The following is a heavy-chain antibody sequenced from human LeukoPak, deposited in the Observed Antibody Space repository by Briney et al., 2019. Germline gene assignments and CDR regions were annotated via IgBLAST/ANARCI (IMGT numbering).Heavy chain of an antibody. Sequence: SETLSLTCTVSADSISSYYWTWIRQPPGKGLEWIGYVFYSGSTNYNPSLKSRVTISVDTSKNQFSLKLSSVTAADTAVYYCARVSYGGNSWFDPWGQGTLVTVSS. CDR3: ARVSYGGNSWFDP. J-gene: IGHJ5*02. CDR1: ADSISSYY. V-gene: IGHV4-59*01. CDR2: VFYSGST. D-gene: IGHD4-23*01.